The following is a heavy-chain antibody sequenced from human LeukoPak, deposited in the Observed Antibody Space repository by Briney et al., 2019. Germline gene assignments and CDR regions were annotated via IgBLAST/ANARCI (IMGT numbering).Heavy chain of an antibody. CDR2: ISYDGSNK. CDR3: AREYGWYFVRYYGSESIQAFDI. CDR1: GFTFSSYA. J-gene: IGHJ3*02. Sequence: PGRSLRLSCAASGFTFSSYAMHWVRQAPGKGLEWVAVISYDGSNKYYADSVKGRFTISRDNSKNTLYLQMKSLRAEDTAVYYCAREYGWYFVRYYGSESIQAFDIWGQGTMVTVSS. D-gene: IGHD3-10*01. V-gene: IGHV3-30-3*01.